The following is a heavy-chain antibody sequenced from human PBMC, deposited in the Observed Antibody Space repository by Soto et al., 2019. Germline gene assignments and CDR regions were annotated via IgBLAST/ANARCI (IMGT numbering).Heavy chain of an antibody. CDR2: IWYDGSNK. CDR1: GFTFSSYG. D-gene: IGHD3-3*01. Sequence: GESLKISCAASGFTFSSYGMHWVRQAPGKGLEWVAVIWYDGSNKYYADSVKGRFTISRDNSKNTLYLQMNSLRAEDTAVYYCARDELVERTTIFGVVIESYGMDVWGQGTTVTVSS. J-gene: IGHJ6*02. CDR3: ARDELVERTTIFGVVIESYGMDV. V-gene: IGHV3-33*01.